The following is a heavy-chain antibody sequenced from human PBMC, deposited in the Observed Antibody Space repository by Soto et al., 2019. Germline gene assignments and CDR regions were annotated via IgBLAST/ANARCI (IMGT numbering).Heavy chain of an antibody. CDR1: GYTLTELS. J-gene: IGHJ5*02. CDR3: ATGVSSGWYRWFDP. CDR2: FDPEDGET. D-gene: IGHD6-19*01. V-gene: IGHV1-24*01. Sequence: GASVKVSCKVSGYTLTELSMHWVRQAPGKGLEWMGGFDPEDGETIYAQKFQGRVTMTEDTSTDTAYMELSSLRSEDTAVYYCATGVSSGWYRWFDPWGQGTLVTVSS.